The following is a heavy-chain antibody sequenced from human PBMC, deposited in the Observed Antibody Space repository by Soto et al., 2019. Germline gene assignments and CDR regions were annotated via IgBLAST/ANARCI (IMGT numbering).Heavy chain of an antibody. CDR2: ISGSGGTT. D-gene: IGHD6-6*01. J-gene: IGHJ4*02. CDR3: ANVIVLDASTIEF. CDR1: GFTFNHYG. V-gene: IGHV3-23*01. Sequence: EQLLESGGGLVQPGGSLTLSCAASGFTFNHYGMDWVRQAPGKGLEWVSVISGSGGTTYYADSVKGRFTISRDNSKSTVYFNMNSLQDEDTAFYSCANVIVLDASTIEFWGQGTLVTVSS.